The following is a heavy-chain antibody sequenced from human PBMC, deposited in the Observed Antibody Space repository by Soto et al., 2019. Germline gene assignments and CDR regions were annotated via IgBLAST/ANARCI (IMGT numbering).Heavy chain of an antibody. D-gene: IGHD3-10*01. CDR2: ISTFNGST. CDR3: ARDPYYGSGNYYRASWFDP. J-gene: IGHJ5*02. V-gene: IGHV1-18*01. CDR1: GYTFTSYG. Sequence: ASVKVSCKASGYTFTSYGITWVRQAPGQGLEWMGWISTFNGSTNYAQKFQGRVTMTRDTSTSTGYMELRSLRSDDTAVYYCARDPYYGSGNYYRASWFDPWGQGTLVTVSS.